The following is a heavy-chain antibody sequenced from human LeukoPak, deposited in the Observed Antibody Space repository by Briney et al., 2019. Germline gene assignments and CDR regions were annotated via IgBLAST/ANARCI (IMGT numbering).Heavy chain of an antibody. CDR2: INPNSGGT. V-gene: IGHV1-2*02. D-gene: IGHD3-9*01. CDR3: AREPLTNGPSFDY. J-gene: IGHJ4*02. Sequence: ASVKVSCKASGYTFTGYYMHWVRQAPGQGLEWMGWINPNSGGTNYAQKFQGRVTMTRDTSISTAYMELSSLRSEDTAVYYCAREPLTNGPSFDYWGQGTLVTVSS. CDR1: GYTFTGYY.